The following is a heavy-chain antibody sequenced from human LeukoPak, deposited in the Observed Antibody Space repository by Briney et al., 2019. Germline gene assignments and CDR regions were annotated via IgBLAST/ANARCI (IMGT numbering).Heavy chain of an antibody. Sequence: SETQSLTCAVYGGSFSGYYWSWIRQPPGKGLEWIGEINHSGSTNYNPSLKSRVTISVDTSKNQFSLKLSSVTAADTAVYYCARGKTRYYYYMDVWGKGTTVTVSS. D-gene: IGHD2-2*01. CDR1: GGSFSGYY. J-gene: IGHJ6*03. CDR2: INHSGST. V-gene: IGHV4-34*01. CDR3: ARGKTRYYYYMDV.